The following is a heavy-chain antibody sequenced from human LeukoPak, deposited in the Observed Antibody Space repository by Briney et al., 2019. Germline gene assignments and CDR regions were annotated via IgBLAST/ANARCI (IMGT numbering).Heavy chain of an antibody. CDR1: GFTVSNNY. CDR3: ARHFYDSSGYLHDAFDL. CDR2: TYSAGTT. Sequence: GGSLRLSCAASGFTVSNNYMSWVRQAPGKGLEWVSVTYSAGTTYYADSVKGRFTISRDNSKNTLYLQVNSLRVEDTAVYYCARHFYDSSGYLHDAFDLWGQGTMVTVSS. V-gene: IGHV3-53*01. D-gene: IGHD3-22*01. J-gene: IGHJ3*01.